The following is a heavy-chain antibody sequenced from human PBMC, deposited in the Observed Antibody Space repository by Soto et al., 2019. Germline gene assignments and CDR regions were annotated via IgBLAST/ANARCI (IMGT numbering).Heavy chain of an antibody. V-gene: IGHV3-33*01. Sequence: PGGSLRLSCAASGFTFSSYGMHWVRQAPGKGLEWVAVIWYDGSNKYYADSVKGRFTISRDNSKNTLYLQMNSLRAEDTAVYYCAREASSSWLPHGNWFDPWGQGTLVTVS. J-gene: IGHJ5*02. CDR1: GFTFSSYG. CDR3: AREASSSWLPHGNWFDP. D-gene: IGHD6-13*01. CDR2: IWYDGSNK.